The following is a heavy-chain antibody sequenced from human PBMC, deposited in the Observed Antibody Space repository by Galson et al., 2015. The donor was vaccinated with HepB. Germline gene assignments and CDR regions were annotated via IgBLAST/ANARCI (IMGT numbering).Heavy chain of an antibody. CDR3: ATGPLWFGELGFDP. D-gene: IGHD3-10*01. CDR1: GYTLTELS. V-gene: IGHV1-24*01. J-gene: IGHJ5*02. CDR2: FDPEDGET. Sequence: SVKVSCKVSGYTLTELSMHWVRQAPGKGLEWMGGFDPEDGETIYAQKFQGRVTMTEDTSTDTAYMELSSLRSEDTAVYYCATGPLWFGELGFDPWGQGTLVTVSS.